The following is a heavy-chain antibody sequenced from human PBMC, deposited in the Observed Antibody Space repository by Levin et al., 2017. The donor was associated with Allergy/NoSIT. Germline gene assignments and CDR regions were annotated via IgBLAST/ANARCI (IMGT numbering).Heavy chain of an antibody. Sequence: PGGSLRLSCAASGFTLSNNWMIWVRQAPGKGLEWVANIKQDGSEKSYVDSVKGRFTISRDNAKNSLYLQMDSLRADDTAVYYWARVPDNSSHDRWFDPWGQGTLVTVSS. CDR1: GFTLSNNW. CDR2: IKQDGSEK. V-gene: IGHV3-7*01. CDR3: ARVPDNSSHDRWFDP. J-gene: IGHJ5*02. D-gene: IGHD2-2*01.